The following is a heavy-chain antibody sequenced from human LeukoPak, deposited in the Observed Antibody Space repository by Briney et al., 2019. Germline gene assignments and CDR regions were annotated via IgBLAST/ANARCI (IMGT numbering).Heavy chain of an antibody. V-gene: IGHV3-48*01. CDR3: ARDITGHRSAQKYNWFDP. J-gene: IGHJ5*02. CDR1: GFTFSLYD. D-gene: IGHD1-14*01. CDR2: ISSSGNTI. Sequence: PGGSLRLSCAASGFTFSLYDMNWVRQAPGKGLEWVTYISSSGNTIYYADSVEGRFTISRDNAKNSLYLQMNSLRAEDTAVYYCARDITGHRSAQKYNWFDPWGQGTLVTVSS.